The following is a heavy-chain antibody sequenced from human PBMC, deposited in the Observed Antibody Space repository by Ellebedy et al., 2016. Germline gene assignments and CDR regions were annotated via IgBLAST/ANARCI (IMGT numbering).Heavy chain of an antibody. CDR1: GFTFRNYW. CDR2: IKEDGGEK. V-gene: IGHV3-7*01. CDR3: AREELPPVFSNYSY. Sequence: GGSLRLSCTASGFTFRNYWMSWVRQAPGKGLEWVANIKEDGGEKYYADSVRGRFTISRDNAENALYLQMSSLRAEDMAVYYCAREELPPVFSNYSYWGQGALVIVSS. J-gene: IGHJ4*02. D-gene: IGHD1-26*01.